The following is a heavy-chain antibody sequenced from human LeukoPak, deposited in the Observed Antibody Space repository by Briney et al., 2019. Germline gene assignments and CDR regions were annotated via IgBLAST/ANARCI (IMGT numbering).Heavy chain of an antibody. J-gene: IGHJ4*02. Sequence: PSQTLSLTCTVSGGSISSGDYYWSWIRQPPGKGLEWIGYIYYSGSTYYNPSLKSRVTISVDTSKNQFSLKLSSVTAADTAVYYCARQRIAAAGTPGEFDYWGQGTLVTVSS. CDR2: IYYSGST. D-gene: IGHD6-13*01. CDR3: ARQRIAAAGTPGEFDY. CDR1: GGSISSGDYY. V-gene: IGHV4-30-4*01.